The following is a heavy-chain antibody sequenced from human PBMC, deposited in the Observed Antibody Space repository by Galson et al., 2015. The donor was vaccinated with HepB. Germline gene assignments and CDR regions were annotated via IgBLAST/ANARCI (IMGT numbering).Heavy chain of an antibody. CDR2: ISRNSDSV. J-gene: IGHJ4*02. V-gene: IGHV3-9*01. CDR3: AKDIRRKTGNYAASDY. CDR1: GFTFDDYA. Sequence: SLRLSCAASGFTFDDYAMHWVRQAPGKGLEWVSGISRNSDSVAYADSVKGRFTISRDNAKKSLYLRMTSLRAEDTALYYCAKDIRRKTGNYAASDYWGQGTLVTVSS. D-gene: IGHD1-7*01.